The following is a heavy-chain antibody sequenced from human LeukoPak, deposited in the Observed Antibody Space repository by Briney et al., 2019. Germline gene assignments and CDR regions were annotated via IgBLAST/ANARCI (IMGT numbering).Heavy chain of an antibody. CDR2: ISSSSSYI. Sequence: PGGSLRLSCAASGFTFSSYAMSWVRQAPGKGLEWVSSISSSSSYIYYADSVKGRFTISRDNAKNSLYLQMNSLRAEDTAVYYCARDRGRGSSSKLDPWGQGTLVTVSS. CDR3: ARDRGRGSSSKLDP. V-gene: IGHV3-21*01. CDR1: GFTFSSYA. D-gene: IGHD6-13*01. J-gene: IGHJ5*02.